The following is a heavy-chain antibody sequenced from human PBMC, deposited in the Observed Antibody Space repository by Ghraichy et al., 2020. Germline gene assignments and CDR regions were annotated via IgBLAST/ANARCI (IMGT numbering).Heavy chain of an antibody. CDR2: IDTSGST. CDR3: ASLLLFSGGYGD. V-gene: IGHV4-61*02. Sequence: SETLSLTCTVSGGSISSGSYYWSWIRPPAGKGLEWIGRIDTSGSTNYHPSLKSRVTISVDTSKNPFSRKLSCVTAADTAVYYCASLLLFSGGYGDWGQGTLVTVSS. J-gene: IGHJ4*02. CDR1: GGSISSGSYY. D-gene: IGHD1-26*01.